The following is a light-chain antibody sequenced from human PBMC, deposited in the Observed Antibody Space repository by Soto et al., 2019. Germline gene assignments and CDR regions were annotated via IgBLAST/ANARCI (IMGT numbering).Light chain of an antibody. V-gene: IGKV3-20*01. CDR1: QSVSNNY. Sequence: EVVLTQSPGTLSLSPGESATLSCRASQSVSNNYFAWYQQKPGQAPRLLILGSSDRATGIPDRFSGSGSGTDFTLTISRLEPEDFAVYYCQQYGSSPPYTFGQGTKLEIK. CDR3: QQYGSSPPYT. CDR2: GSS. J-gene: IGKJ2*01.